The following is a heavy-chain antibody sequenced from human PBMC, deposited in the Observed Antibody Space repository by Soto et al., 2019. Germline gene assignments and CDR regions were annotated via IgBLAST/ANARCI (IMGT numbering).Heavy chain of an antibody. D-gene: IGHD2-15*01. CDR3: ARDGNLVVPPDQYFDL. CDR2: IWYDGSNK. Sequence: QVQLVESGGGVVQPGRSLRLSCAASGFTFSSYGMHWVRQAPGKGLEWVAVIWYDGSNKYYSDSVKGRFTISRDNSKNTLYLQMNSLRAEDTAVYYCARDGNLVVPPDQYFDLWGRGTLVTVSS. V-gene: IGHV3-33*01. CDR1: GFTFSSYG. J-gene: IGHJ2*01.